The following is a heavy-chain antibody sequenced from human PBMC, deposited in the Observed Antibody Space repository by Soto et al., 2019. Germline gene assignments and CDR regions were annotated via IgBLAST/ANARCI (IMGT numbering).Heavy chain of an antibody. CDR2: IYYSGST. J-gene: IGHJ4*02. Sequence: QVQLQESGPGLVKPSQTLSLTCTVSGGSISSGGYYWSWIRQHPAKGLEWIGYIYYSGSTYYNPALKSRVTISVDTSKNQFSLKLSSVTAADTAVYYCARATYYYDSSGYYPYYFDYWGQGTLVTVSS. CDR1: GGSISSGGYY. D-gene: IGHD3-22*01. CDR3: ARATYYYDSSGYYPYYFDY. V-gene: IGHV4-31*03.